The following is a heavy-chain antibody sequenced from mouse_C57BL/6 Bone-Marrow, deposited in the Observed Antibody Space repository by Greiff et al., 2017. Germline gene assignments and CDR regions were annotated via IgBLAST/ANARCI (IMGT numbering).Heavy chain of an antibody. Sequence: EVQLQQSGAELVRPGASVKLSCTASGFNIKDDYLHWVKQRPEQGLEWIGWIDPENGDTEYASKFQGKATITADTSSNTAYLQLSSLTSEDTAVSYCTTGYYGYFYYFDYWGQGTTLTVSS. CDR1: GFNIKDDY. J-gene: IGHJ2*01. CDR2: IDPENGDT. CDR3: TTGYYGYFYYFDY. V-gene: IGHV14-4*01. D-gene: IGHD2-2*01.